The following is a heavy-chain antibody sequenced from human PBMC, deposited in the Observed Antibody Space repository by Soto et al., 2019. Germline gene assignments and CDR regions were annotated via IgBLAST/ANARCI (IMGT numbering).Heavy chain of an antibody. CDR3: VRGFNSFDS. J-gene: IGHJ4*02. Sequence: ESWGGLVQPGGSLRLSCAVSGFTFSDHYMDWVRQVPGKGLEWIARSRNRANGYTTVYPTSVKGRFTISRDDSKNSLFLQMNSLKTEDTALYYCVRGFNSFDSWGQGTLVTVSS. V-gene: IGHV3-72*01. CDR1: GFTFSDHY. CDR2: SRNRANGYTT.